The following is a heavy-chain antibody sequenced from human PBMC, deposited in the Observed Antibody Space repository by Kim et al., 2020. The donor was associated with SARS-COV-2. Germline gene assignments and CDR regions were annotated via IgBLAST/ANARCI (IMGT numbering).Heavy chain of an antibody. CDR2: ISAYNGNT. V-gene: IGHV1-18*01. D-gene: IGHD6-13*01. J-gene: IGHJ4*02. CDR1: GYTFTSYG. Sequence: ASVKVSCKASGYTFTSYGISWVRRAPGQGLEWMGWISAYNGNTNYAQKLQGRVTMTTDTSTSTAYMELRSLRSDDTAVYYCARGHSSSWYVGFDYWGQGTLVTVSS. CDR3: ARGHSSSWYVGFDY.